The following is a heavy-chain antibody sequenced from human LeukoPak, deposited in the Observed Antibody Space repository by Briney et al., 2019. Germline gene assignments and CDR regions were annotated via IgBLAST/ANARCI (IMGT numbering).Heavy chain of an antibody. Sequence: GGSLRLSCAVSGFIVSNFEMSWVRQAPGKGLEWVAYISTNGSTMHYAESVKGRFTISRDIAQNSLYLQMSSLRVEDTAVYYCARGVYWSLDYWGQGTPVTVSS. V-gene: IGHV3-48*03. CDR1: GFIVSNFE. CDR3: ARGVYWSLDY. D-gene: IGHD1-1*01. CDR2: ISTNGSTM. J-gene: IGHJ4*02.